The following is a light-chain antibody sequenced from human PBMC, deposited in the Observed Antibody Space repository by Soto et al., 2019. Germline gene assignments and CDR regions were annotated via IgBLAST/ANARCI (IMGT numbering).Light chain of an antibody. CDR2: AAS. CDR3: LQDHDYQRT. Sequence: AIQVTQSPSSLSASVGDRVTITCRATQGYRRDLGWYQQKPGKAPKLLIYAASDLQAEVPSRFSGSGSGTDFILTTSSLQAEDFATYYCLQDHDYQRTFGQGTKLETK. J-gene: IGKJ2*01. V-gene: IGKV1-6*01. CDR1: QGYRRD.